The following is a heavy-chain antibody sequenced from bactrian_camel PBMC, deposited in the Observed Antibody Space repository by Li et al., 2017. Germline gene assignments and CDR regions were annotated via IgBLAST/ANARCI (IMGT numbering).Heavy chain of an antibody. CDR1: VFPHSTKC. J-gene: IGHJ6*01. D-gene: IGHD5*01. CDR3: AADGVGWVIPQVLGY. V-gene: IGHV3S6*01. Sequence: VQLVESGGGSVQPGGSLRLSCVASVFPHSTKCMGWFRQAPGKGLEWVSVIYSDGSNTYYADSVKGRFTISRDNAENTLYLQMNSLKTEDTAVYYCAADGVGWVIPQVLGYWGRGTQVTVS. CDR2: IYSDGSNT.